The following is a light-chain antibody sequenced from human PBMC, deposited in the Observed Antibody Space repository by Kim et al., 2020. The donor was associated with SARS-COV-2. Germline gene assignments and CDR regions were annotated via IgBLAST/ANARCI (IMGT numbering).Light chain of an antibody. CDR1: NIGTYN. J-gene: IGLJ1*01. CDR3: QVWTSTTAV. Sequence: SVALGQPASITCGGNNIGTYNVHWYQLKPGQAPVMVIYRDDNRPSGIPERFSGSNSGHTATLTIRRAQSGDEADYYCQVWTSTTAVFGTGTKVTVL. V-gene: IGLV3-9*01. CDR2: RDD.